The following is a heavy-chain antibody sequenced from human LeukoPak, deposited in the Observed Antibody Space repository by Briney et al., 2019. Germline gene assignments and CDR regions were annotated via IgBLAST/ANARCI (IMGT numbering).Heavy chain of an antibody. D-gene: IGHD5-12*01. V-gene: IGHV3-48*02. CDR2: ISSSSSTI. Sequence: GGSLRLSCAASGFTFSSYDMNWVRQAPGKGLEWVSYISSSSSTIYYADSVKGRFTISRDNAKNLLYLQMNSLRDEDTAVYYCARDRIVATSRWGYFDYWGQGTLVTVSS. CDR1: GFTFSSYD. CDR3: ARDRIVATSRWGYFDY. J-gene: IGHJ4*02.